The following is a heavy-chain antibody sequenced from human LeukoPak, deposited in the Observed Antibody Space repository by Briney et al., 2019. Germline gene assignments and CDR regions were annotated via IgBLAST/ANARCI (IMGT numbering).Heavy chain of an antibody. D-gene: IGHD2-2*01. CDR1: GDSVSSNSAA. Sequence: SQTLSLTCAISGDSVSSNSAAWNWIRPSPSRGLEWLGRTYYRSTWYNDYAVSVQSRITINPDTSKNQFSLQLNSVTPEDTAVYYCARGGIGYCSSTSCSFDYWGQGTLVTVSS. V-gene: IGHV6-1*01. J-gene: IGHJ4*02. CDR3: ARGGIGYCSSTSCSFDY. CDR2: TYYRSTWYN.